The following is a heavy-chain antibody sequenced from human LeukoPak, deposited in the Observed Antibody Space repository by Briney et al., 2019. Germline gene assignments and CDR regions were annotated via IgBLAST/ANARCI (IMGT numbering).Heavy chain of an antibody. D-gene: IGHD5-18*01. Sequence: PGGSLRLSCAASGFTFSSYTMNWVRQAQGKGLQWVSTVSASSDIHYSDSEKGRFTISRDNARNSLYLQMNSLRDEDTAVYYCARDALHTAHFDYWGQGTLVTVSS. CDR2: VSASSDI. CDR1: GFTFSSYT. V-gene: IGHV3-48*02. CDR3: ARDALHTAHFDY. J-gene: IGHJ4*02.